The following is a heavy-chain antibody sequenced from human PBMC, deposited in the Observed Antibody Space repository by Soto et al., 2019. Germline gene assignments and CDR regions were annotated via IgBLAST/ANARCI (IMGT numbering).Heavy chain of an antibody. CDR3: AKKSGVGATWYFDY. J-gene: IGHJ4*02. Sequence: EVQLLESGGGLVQPGGSLRLSCEASGFTFSNYGMSWVRQAPGKGLEWVSALPEIGTNTYYADSVKGWFTISRDNSKNTLFLQINNLRAGDTAVYYCAKKSGVGATWYFDYWGQGTLVTVSS. D-gene: IGHD1-26*01. CDR2: LPEIGTNT. CDR1: GFTFSNYG. V-gene: IGHV3-23*01.